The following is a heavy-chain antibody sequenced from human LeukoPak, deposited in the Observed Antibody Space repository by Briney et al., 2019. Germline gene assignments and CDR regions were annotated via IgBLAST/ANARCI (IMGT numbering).Heavy chain of an antibody. CDR1: GGSISSSSYY. J-gene: IGHJ4*02. CDR2: IYYSGST. V-gene: IGHV4-39*07. CDR3: ATPLYYYDSSGSDY. Sequence: PSETLSLTCTVSGGSISSSSYYWGWIRQPPGKGLEWIGSIYYSGSTYYNPSLKSRVTISVDTSKNQFSLKLSSVTAADTAVYYCATPLYYYDSSGSDYWGQGTLVTVSS. D-gene: IGHD3-22*01.